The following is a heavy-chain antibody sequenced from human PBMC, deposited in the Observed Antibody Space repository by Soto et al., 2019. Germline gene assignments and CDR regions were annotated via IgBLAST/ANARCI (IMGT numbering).Heavy chain of an antibody. V-gene: IGHV4-30-4*01. J-gene: IGHJ4*02. CDR2: IDYTGGT. D-gene: IGHD4-17*01. CDR3: ARVGYGDYGRGYYFDF. Sequence: NPSETLSLTCSVSGASIRYGDYYWSWLRQPPGKGPEWIGIIDYTGGTHYNPTLTGPVSMSVDTSANQFSLKVNFVTAADSAVYYCARVGYGDYGRGYYFDFWGPGILVTVSS. CDR1: GASIRYGDYY.